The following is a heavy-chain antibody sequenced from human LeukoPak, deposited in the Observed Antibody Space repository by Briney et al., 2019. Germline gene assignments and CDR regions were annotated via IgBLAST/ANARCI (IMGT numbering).Heavy chain of an antibody. V-gene: IGHV3-20*04. CDR2: INWNGGST. D-gene: IGHD2-21*02. CDR1: GFTFDDYG. Sequence: PGGSLRLSCAASGFTFDDYGMSWVRQAPGKGLEWVSGINWNGGSTGYADPVKGRFTISRDNAKNSLYLQMNSLRAEDTALYYCARSHVVVVTAANDYWGQGTLVTVSS. CDR3: ARSHVVVVTAANDY. J-gene: IGHJ4*02.